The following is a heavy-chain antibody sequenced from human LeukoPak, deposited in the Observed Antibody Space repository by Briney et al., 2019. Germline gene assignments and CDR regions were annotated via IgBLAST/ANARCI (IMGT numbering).Heavy chain of an antibody. CDR2: IYYSGST. D-gene: IGHD2-2*02. CDR3: ARVWHLVPVRSDIPEDY. Sequence: PSETLSLTCTVSGGSISSSSYYWGWIRQPPGKGLEWIGSIYYSGSTSYNPSLMSRVTTSIDTSKNQFSLKLTSVTAADTAVYYCARVWHLVPVRSDIPEDYWGQGTLVTVSS. CDR1: GGSISSSSYY. J-gene: IGHJ4*02. V-gene: IGHV4-39*07.